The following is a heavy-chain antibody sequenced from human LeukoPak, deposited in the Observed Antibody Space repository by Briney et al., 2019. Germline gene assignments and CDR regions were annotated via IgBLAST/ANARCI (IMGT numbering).Heavy chain of an antibody. D-gene: IGHD3-22*01. CDR1: GGSIGSYY. Sequence: SETLSLTCTVSGGSIGSYYWSWIRQPPGKGLEWIGYIYYSGSTNYNPSLKSRVTISVDTSKNQFSLRLSSVTAADTAVYYCARDDSSGYYNWFDPWGQGTLVTVSS. CDR3: ARDDSSGYYNWFDP. CDR2: IYYSGST. V-gene: IGHV4-59*01. J-gene: IGHJ5*02.